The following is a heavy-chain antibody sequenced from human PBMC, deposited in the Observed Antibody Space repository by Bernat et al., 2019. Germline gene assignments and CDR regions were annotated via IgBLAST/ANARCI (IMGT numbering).Heavy chain of an antibody. Sequence: QVQLQESGPGLVKPSETLSLTCTVSGGSISSYYWSWIRQPSGKGLEWIGYIYYSGSTNYNPSLKSRVTISVDTSKNQFSLKLSSVTAADTAVYYCAREGVGCSSTSCRWRYNWFDPWGQGTLVTVSS. CDR1: GGSISSYY. D-gene: IGHD2-2*01. V-gene: IGHV4-59*01. CDR2: IYYSGST. CDR3: AREGVGCSSTSCRWRYNWFDP. J-gene: IGHJ5*02.